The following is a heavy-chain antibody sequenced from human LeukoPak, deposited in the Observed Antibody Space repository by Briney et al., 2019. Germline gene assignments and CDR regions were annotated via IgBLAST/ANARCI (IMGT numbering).Heavy chain of an antibody. D-gene: IGHD6-19*01. J-gene: IGHJ4*02. Sequence: SQTLSLTCAVSGGSISSGGYSWSWIRQPPGKGLEWIEYIYHSGSTYYNPSLKSRVTISVDTSKNQFSLRLSSVTAADTAVYYCASNKGQWLFSDRGQGTLVTVSS. CDR1: GGSISSGGYS. CDR2: IYHSGST. CDR3: ASNKGQWLFSD. V-gene: IGHV4-30-2*01.